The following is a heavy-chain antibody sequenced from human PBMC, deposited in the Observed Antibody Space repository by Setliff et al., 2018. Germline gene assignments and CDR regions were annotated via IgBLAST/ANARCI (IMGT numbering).Heavy chain of an antibody. CDR3: VRGGEGRDDSNSGS. Sequence: LSLTCTVSGGSISSHHWSWIRQPPGKGLEWVANINHDGIEKYYVDSVKGRFTISRDNAKNSLYLQMNSLRAEDTAVYYCVRGGEGRDDSNSGSWGQGTLVTVSS. V-gene: IGHV3-7*01. J-gene: IGHJ5*02. D-gene: IGHD2-21*02. CDR1: GGSISSHH. CDR2: INHDGIEK.